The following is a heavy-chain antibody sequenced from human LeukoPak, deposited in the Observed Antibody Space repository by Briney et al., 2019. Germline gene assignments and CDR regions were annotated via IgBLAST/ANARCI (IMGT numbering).Heavy chain of an antibody. CDR2: IYYSGST. CDR1: GGSIGSHY. J-gene: IGHJ5*02. D-gene: IGHD3-16*01. V-gene: IGHV4-59*11. Sequence: SETLSLTCTVSGGSIGSHYWSWIRQPPGKGLEWIGYIYYSGSTNYNPSLKSRVTISVDTSKNQFSLKLSSVTAADTAVYYRAREGGRGYWFDPWGQRTLVTVSS. CDR3: AREGGRGYWFDP.